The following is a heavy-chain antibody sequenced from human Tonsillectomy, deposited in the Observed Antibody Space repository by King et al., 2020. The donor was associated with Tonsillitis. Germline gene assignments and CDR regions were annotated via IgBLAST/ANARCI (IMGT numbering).Heavy chain of an antibody. Sequence: VQLVESGGGLVKPGGSLRLSCAASGFTFSSYSMNWVRQAPGKGLEWVSSISSSSSYIYYADSVKGRFTISRDNAKNSLYLQMNSLRAEDTAVYYCARDLYSIFGVDEYYYYYMDVWGKGTTVTVSS. D-gene: IGHD3-3*01. CDR2: ISSSSSYI. J-gene: IGHJ6*03. CDR3: ARDLYSIFGVDEYYYYYMDV. CDR1: GFTFSSYS. V-gene: IGHV3-21*01.